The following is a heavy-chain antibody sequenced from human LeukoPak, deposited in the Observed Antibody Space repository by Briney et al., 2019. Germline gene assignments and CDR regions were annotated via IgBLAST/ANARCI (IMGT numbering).Heavy chain of an antibody. CDR3: ARPGYSSSWYHAFDI. Sequence: PSETLSLTCTVSGGSISSYYWSWIRQPPGKGLEWIGYIYYSGSTNYNPSLKSRVTISVDTSKNQFSLKLSSVTAADTAVYYCARPGYSSSWYHAFDIWGQGTMVTVSS. J-gene: IGHJ3*02. V-gene: IGHV4-59*01. CDR2: IYYSGST. CDR1: GGSISSYY. D-gene: IGHD6-13*01.